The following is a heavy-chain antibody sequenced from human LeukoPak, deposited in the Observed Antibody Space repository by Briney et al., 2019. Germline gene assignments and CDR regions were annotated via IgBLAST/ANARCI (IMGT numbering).Heavy chain of an antibody. J-gene: IGHJ4*02. CDR3: ARHSSSWYKFDY. Sequence: ASVKVSCKVSGYTLTELSMHWVRQAPGKGLEWMGGFDPEDGETIYAQKFQGRVTMTEDTSTDTAYMELSSLRSEDTAVYYCARHSSSWYKFDYWGQGTLVTVSS. CDR2: FDPEDGET. CDR1: GYTLTELS. D-gene: IGHD6-13*01. V-gene: IGHV1-24*01.